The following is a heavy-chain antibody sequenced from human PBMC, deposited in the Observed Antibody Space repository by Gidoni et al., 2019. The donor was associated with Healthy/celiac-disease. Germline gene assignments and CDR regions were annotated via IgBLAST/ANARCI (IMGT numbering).Heavy chain of an antibody. CDR3: ARGRTMIVTYDAFDI. CDR2: IKHSGKT. Sequence: QVQLQQWGAGLLKPSEPLSLTCAVYGGYLSGYSWSWIRQPPGKGLEWIGEIKHSGKTNYNPSLKSRVTISVDTSKNQFSLKLSSVTAADTAVYYCARGRTMIVTYDAFDIWGQGTMVTVSS. J-gene: IGHJ3*02. CDR1: GGYLSGYS. V-gene: IGHV4-34*01. D-gene: IGHD3-22*01.